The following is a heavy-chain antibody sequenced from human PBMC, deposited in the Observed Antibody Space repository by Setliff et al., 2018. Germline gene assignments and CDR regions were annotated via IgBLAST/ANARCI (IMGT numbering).Heavy chain of an antibody. V-gene: IGHV4-30-4*08. CDR2: IYYSGST. CDR1: GDSISSVDYF. D-gene: IGHD1-26*01. J-gene: IGHJ3*02. Sequence: PSETLSPTCTVSGDSISSVDYFWSWIRQPPGKGLEWIGYIYYSGSTNYNPSLKSRLTISVDTSKNQFSLKLSSVTDADTAVYYCAREVGAGAFDIWGQGTMVTVSS. CDR3: AREVGAGAFDI.